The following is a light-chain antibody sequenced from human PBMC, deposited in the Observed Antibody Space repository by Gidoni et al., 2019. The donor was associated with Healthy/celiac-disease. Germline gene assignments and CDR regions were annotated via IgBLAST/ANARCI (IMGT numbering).Light chain of an antibody. Sequence: EIVLTQSPGTLSLSPGEGATLSCMASPSVSSSYLAWYQQKPGQAPRLLIYGASSRATGIPDRFSGSGSGTDFTLTISRLEPEDFAVYYCQQYGSSPLTFGGGTKVEIK. J-gene: IGKJ4*01. CDR3: QQYGSSPLT. V-gene: IGKV3-20*01. CDR1: PSVSSSY. CDR2: GAS.